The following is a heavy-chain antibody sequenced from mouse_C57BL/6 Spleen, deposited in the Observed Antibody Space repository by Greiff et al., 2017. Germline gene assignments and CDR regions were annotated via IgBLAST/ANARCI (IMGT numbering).Heavy chain of an antibody. CDR3: AREGVTLDY. J-gene: IGHJ2*01. D-gene: IGHD2-3*01. Sequence: LLESGPGLVKPSQSLSLTCSVTGYSITSGYYWNWIRQFPGNKLEWMGYISYDGSNNYNPSLKNRISINRDTSKNQFFLKLNSVTTEDTATYYCAREGVTLDYWGQGTTLTVSS. CDR1: GYSITSGYY. CDR2: ISYDGSN. V-gene: IGHV3-6*01.